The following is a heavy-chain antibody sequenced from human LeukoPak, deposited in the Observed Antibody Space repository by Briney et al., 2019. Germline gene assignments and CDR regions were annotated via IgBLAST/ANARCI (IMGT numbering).Heavy chain of an antibody. CDR3: AREDSSLPMH. CDR2: IYSGGST. Sequence: GGSLRLSCAASGFTVSSNYMSWVRQAPGKGLEWVSVIYSGGSTYYADSVKGRFTISRDNSKNTLYLQMNSLRAEDTAVYYYAREDSSLPMHWGQGTLVTVSS. V-gene: IGHV3-53*01. CDR1: GFTVSSNY. D-gene: IGHD3-22*01. J-gene: IGHJ4*02.